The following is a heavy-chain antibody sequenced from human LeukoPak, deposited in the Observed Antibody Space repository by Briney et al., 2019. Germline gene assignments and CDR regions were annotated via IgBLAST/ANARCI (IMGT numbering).Heavy chain of an antibody. V-gene: IGHV4-61*01. CDR3: ARHGTISSECYFDY. Sequence: SQTLSLTCTLSGVSVSSGRNYWSWISQSPGKGLKWIGYILNRGRTNYNPSLKSRVTGFVDASKSQVSLRLRCVTDADTAVYYCARHGTISSECYFDYWGQGALVTVSS. J-gene: IGHJ4*02. CDR1: GVSVSSGRNY. D-gene: IGHD1-14*01. CDR2: ILNRGRT.